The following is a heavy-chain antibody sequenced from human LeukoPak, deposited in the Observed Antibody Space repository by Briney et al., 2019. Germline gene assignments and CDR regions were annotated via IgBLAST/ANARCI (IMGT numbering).Heavy chain of an antibody. CDR3: ASGGVGGEALEG. CDR1: GFTVSGRY. D-gene: IGHD3-10*01. Sequence: QPGGSLRLSCAASGFTVSGRYMSWVRQAPGKGLEWVSVIHSGGTAYYADSVKGRFTISRDNSKNTLFLQLNSLRPEDTALYYCASGGVGGEALEGWGQGTMVTVSS. CDR2: IHSGGTA. V-gene: IGHV3-66*02. J-gene: IGHJ3*01.